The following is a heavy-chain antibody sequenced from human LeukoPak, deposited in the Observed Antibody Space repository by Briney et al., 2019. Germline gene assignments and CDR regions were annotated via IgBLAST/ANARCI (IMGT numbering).Heavy chain of an antibody. D-gene: IGHD1-1*01. Sequence: GGSLRLSCSPSGFTFSYYAMSWFRRAPGKGLEWVSGITTGGAAYYPDSVRGRFTIYRDNSRNTRYLQMNSLRAEDTALYYCAKEVPLTKNWITATYWGRGTLVTVSS. CDR2: ITTGGAA. CDR3: AKEVPLTKNWITATY. V-gene: IGHV3-23*01. J-gene: IGHJ4*02. CDR1: GFTFSYYA.